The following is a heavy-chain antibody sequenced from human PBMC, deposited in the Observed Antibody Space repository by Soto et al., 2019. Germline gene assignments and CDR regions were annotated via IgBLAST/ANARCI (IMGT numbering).Heavy chain of an antibody. Sequence: ASVKVSCKASGYTFTGYYMHWVRQAPGQGLEWMGWINPNSGGTNYAQKFQGRVTMTRDTSISTAYMELSRLRSDDTAVYYCASEKYYYDSSGNDAFDIWGQGTMVTV. CDR3: ASEKYYYDSSGNDAFDI. CDR1: GYTFTGYY. CDR2: INPNSGGT. V-gene: IGHV1-2*02. J-gene: IGHJ3*02. D-gene: IGHD3-22*01.